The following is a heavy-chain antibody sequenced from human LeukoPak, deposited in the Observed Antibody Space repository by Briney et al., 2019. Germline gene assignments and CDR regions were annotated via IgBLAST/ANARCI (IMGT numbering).Heavy chain of an antibody. V-gene: IGHV3-21*01. CDR1: GFTFSSYS. Sequence: PGGSLRLSCAASGFTFSSYSMNWVRQAPGKGLEWVSSISSSSSYIYYADSVKGRFTISRDNAKNSLYLQMNSLRAEDTAVYYCARDAIVATPLYGQNFDYWGQGTLVTVSS. J-gene: IGHJ4*02. CDR2: ISSSSSYI. D-gene: IGHD5-12*01. CDR3: ARDAIVATPLYGQNFDY.